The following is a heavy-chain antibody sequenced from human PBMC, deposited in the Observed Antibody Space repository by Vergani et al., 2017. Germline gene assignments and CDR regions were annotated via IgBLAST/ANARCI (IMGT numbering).Heavy chain of an antibody. CDR1: EFTFSNYA. CDR2: ISGSGVSA. V-gene: IGHV3-23*01. D-gene: IGHD3-3*01. J-gene: IGHJ6*03. CDR3: AREGITIFGVVKYYMDV. Sequence: EVQLLESGGGLVQPGGSLRLTCAASEFTFSNYAMNWVRQAPGKGLEWVSGISGSGVSAYYTDSVKGRFTISRDNSKNTLYLQMNSLRAEDTAVYYCAREGITIFGVVKYYMDVWGKGTTVTVSS.